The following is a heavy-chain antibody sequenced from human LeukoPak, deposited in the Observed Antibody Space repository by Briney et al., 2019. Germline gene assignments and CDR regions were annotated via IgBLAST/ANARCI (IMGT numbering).Heavy chain of an antibody. Sequence: GGSLRLSGAASGFRFSSNWMSWVRLAPGKGLEWVANIKEDGTETYYVDSVKGRFTISRDNAKNSLYLQMNSLRVEDTAVYYCAKEGRSLQTYWGQGTLVTVSS. CDR1: GFRFSSNW. V-gene: IGHV3-7*03. CDR2: IKEDGTET. CDR3: AKEGRSLQTY. J-gene: IGHJ4*02. D-gene: IGHD5-24*01.